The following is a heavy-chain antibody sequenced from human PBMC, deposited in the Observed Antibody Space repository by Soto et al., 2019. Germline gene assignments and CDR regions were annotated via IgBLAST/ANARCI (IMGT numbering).Heavy chain of an antibody. V-gene: IGHV3-9*01. CDR3: AKDMGKY. J-gene: IGHJ4*02. D-gene: IGHD7-27*01. CDR1: GFTFDDYA. CDR2: ISWDSGSI. Sequence: DVQLVESGGGLVQPGRSLRLSCAASGFTFDDYAMHWVRQAPGKGLEWVSGISWDSGSIGYADSVKGRFTISRDNAKNSLYLQMNSLRAEDTALYYCAKDMGKYWGQGTLVTVSS.